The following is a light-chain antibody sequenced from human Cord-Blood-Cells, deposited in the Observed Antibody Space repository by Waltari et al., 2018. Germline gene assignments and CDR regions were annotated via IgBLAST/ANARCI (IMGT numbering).Light chain of an antibody. CDR1: QSISSW. CDR3: QQYNSYST. J-gene: IGKJ2*01. CDR2: DAS. V-gene: IGKV1-5*01. Sequence: DIQMTQSPSTLSASVGDRVTITCRASQSISSWLARYQQKPGKAPNLLIDDASSWESGVPSRFSGSGSVTEFTLTISSLQPDDFATYYCQQYNSYSTLGQGTKLEIK.